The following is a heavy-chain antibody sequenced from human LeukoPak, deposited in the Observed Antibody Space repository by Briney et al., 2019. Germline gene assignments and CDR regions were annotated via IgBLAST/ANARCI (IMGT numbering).Heavy chain of an antibody. J-gene: IGHJ5*01. V-gene: IGHV1-69*01. CDR2: IIPIFSTA. CDR1: GGTFSSYA. D-gene: IGHD1-7*01. CDR3: ARTLELKDRWFDP. Sequence: SVKVSCKASGGTFSSYAISWVRQAPGQGLEWMGGIIPIFSTANYAQKFQGRVTITADESTSTAYMELSSLRSEDTAVYYCARTLELKDRWFDPWGQGTLVTVSS.